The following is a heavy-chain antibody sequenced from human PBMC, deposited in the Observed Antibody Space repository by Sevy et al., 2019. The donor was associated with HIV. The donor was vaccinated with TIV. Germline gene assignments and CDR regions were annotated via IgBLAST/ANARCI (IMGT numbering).Heavy chain of an antibody. D-gene: IGHD3-3*01. CDR1: GFTFSSYS. CDR2: ISSSSSYI. J-gene: IGHJ6*02. Sequence: GGSLRLSCAASGFTFSSYSMNWVRQAPGKGLEWVSSISSSSSYIYYADSVKGRFTISRDNAKNSLYLQMNSLRAEDTAVYHCARVMEERDYYYYGMDVWGQGTTVTVSS. CDR3: ARVMEERDYYYYGMDV. V-gene: IGHV3-21*01.